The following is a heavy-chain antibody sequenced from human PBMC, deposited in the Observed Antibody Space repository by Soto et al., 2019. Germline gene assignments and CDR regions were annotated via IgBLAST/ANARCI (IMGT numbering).Heavy chain of an antibody. Sequence: QVQLVQSGAEVKKPGSSVKVSCKASGGTFSSYAISWVRQAPGQGLEWMGGIIPIFGTANYAQKFQGRVTITADESTSTAYMELSSLRSEDTAVYYCASSPPYYYDSSGYYDYWGQGTLVTVSS. CDR2: IIPIFGTA. J-gene: IGHJ4*02. V-gene: IGHV1-69*01. D-gene: IGHD3-22*01. CDR3: ASSPPYYYDSSGYYDY. CDR1: GGTFSSYA.